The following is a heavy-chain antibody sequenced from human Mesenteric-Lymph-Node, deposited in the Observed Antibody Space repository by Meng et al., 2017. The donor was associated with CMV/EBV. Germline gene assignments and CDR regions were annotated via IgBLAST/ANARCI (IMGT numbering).Heavy chain of an antibody. Sequence: YTFTSHGLSWVRQAPGQGLEWMGWISTYNGNTDYAQKFQGRVTMTTDTYMSTAYMELRSLTSDDTAVYYCARESRRYGSGSRNWFDPWGQGTLVTVSS. CDR2: ISTYNGNT. D-gene: IGHD3-10*01. V-gene: IGHV1-18*01. J-gene: IGHJ5*02. CDR3: ARESRRYGSGSRNWFDP. CDR1: YTFTSHG.